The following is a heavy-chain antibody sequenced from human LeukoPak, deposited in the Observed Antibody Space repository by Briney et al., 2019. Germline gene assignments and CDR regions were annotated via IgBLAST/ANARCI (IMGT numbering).Heavy chain of an antibody. D-gene: IGHD3-9*01. CDR2: IIPIFGTA. CDR1: GGTFSIYA. CDR3: ARNRGTTRLYDILTGYLDY. V-gene: IGHV1-69*13. J-gene: IGHJ4*02. Sequence: ASVKVSCKASGGTFSIYAISWVRQAPGQGLEWMGGIIPIFGTANYAQKFQGRVTITADESTSTAYMELSSLRSEDTAVYYCARNRGTTRLYDILTGYLDYWGQGTLVTVSS.